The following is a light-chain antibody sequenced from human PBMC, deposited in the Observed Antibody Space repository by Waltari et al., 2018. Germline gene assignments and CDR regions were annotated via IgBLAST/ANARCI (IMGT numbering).Light chain of an antibody. J-gene: IGKJ4*01. CDR1: QTISTY. V-gene: IGKV1-39*01. Sequence: DIQMTQSPSSLSASVGDRVTIPCRASQTISTYLNWYQQKPGTAPKLLIYAASTLQRGVPSRFSGSGSGTDFALTISSLQPEDSATYYCQQTYSTPLTFGGGTK. CDR3: QQTYSTPLT. CDR2: AAS.